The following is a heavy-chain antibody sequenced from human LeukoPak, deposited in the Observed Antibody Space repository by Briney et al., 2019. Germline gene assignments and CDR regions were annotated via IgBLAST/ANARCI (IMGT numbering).Heavy chain of an antibody. CDR3: ARLFYDFWSGYFFDY. CDR1: GFTLSGSA. D-gene: IGHD3-3*01. V-gene: IGHV3-72*01. Sequence: GGSLKLSCAASGFTLSGSAMHWVRQAPGKGLEWVGRTRNKANSYTTEYAASVKGRFTISRDDSKNSLYLQMNSLKTEDTAVYYCARLFYDFWSGYFFDYWGQGTLVTVSS. CDR2: TRNKANSYTT. J-gene: IGHJ4*02.